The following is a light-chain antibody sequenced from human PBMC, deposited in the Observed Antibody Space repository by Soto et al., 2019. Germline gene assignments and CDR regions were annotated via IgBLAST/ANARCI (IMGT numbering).Light chain of an antibody. CDR1: QSVSSNY. Sequence: EIVLTQSPGTLSLSPGDRATHSCRASQSVSSNYLAWYQQKPGQAPRLLIYGASMRATGIPDRFSASGSGTDFTLTIRRLEPEDFAMYFCHHYGSSPRTFGQGTKVEIK. CDR3: HHYGSSPRT. V-gene: IGKV3-20*01. CDR2: GAS. J-gene: IGKJ1*01.